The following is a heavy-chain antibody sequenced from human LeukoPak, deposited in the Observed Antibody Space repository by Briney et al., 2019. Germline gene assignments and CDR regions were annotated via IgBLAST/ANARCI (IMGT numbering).Heavy chain of an antibody. CDR2: IYYSGST. CDR3: ARHLDGYNYYYYYYMDV. J-gene: IGHJ6*03. D-gene: IGHD5-24*01. V-gene: IGHV4-39*01. Sequence: SETLSLTCSVAAGSIRSSGYYWGWIRQPPGKGLEWSGSIYYSGSTYYNPSLKSRVTISVDTSKNQFPLKLSSVTAADTAVYYCARHLDGYNYYYYYYMDVWGKGTTVTVS. CDR1: AGSIRSSGYY.